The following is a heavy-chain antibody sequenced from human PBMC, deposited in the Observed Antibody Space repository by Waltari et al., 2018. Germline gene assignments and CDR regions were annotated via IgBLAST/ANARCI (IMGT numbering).Heavy chain of an antibody. J-gene: IGHJ4*02. V-gene: IGHV3-53*01. Sequence: EVQLVESGGGLIQPGGSLRLSCAASGFTVSSNYMSWVRQAPGKGLGWVSVILWGGSQYYADSVKGRFTISRDKSKNTLYLQMNRLRAEDPAVYYWAGYSRSWYGDHWGQGTLVTVSS. CDR1: GFTVSSNY. CDR2: ILWGGSQ. D-gene: IGHD6-13*01. CDR3: AGYSRSWYGDH.